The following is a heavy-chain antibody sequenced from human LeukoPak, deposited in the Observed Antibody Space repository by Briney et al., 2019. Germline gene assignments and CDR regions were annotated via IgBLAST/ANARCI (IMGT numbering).Heavy chain of an antibody. V-gene: IGHV4-31*03. CDR1: GGSISSGGYY. CDR2: IYYSGST. CDR3: ARDRGPYSGYDSYYFDY. D-gene: IGHD5-12*01. Sequence: TSETLSLTCTVSGGSISSGGYYWSWIRQHPGKGLEWIGYIYYSGSTHYNPSLKSRVTISVDTSKNQFSLKLSSVTAADTAVYYCARDRGPYSGYDSYYFDYWGQGTLVTVSS. J-gene: IGHJ4*02.